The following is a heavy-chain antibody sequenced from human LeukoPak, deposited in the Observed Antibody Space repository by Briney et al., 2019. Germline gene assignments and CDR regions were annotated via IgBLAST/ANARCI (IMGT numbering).Heavy chain of an antibody. J-gene: IGHJ4*02. Sequence: PGGSLRLSCAASGFTFSSYWMSWVRQAPGKGLEWVANIKQDGSEKYYVDSVKGRFTISRDNAKNSLYLQMNSLRAEDTAVYYCARDFRIRYYYRSGSYYPDYWGQGTLVTVSS. V-gene: IGHV3-7*01. CDR2: IKQDGSEK. D-gene: IGHD3-10*01. CDR1: GFTFSSYW. CDR3: ARDFRIRYYYRSGSYYPDY.